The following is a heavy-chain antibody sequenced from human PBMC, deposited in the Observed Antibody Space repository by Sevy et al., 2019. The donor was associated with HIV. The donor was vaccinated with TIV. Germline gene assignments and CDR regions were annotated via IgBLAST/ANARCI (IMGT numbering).Heavy chain of an antibody. J-gene: IGHJ4*02. Sequence: GGSLRLSCAASGFTFRNYDMHWVRQAPGKGLEWISFIRYDGSHKSYAESVKGRFTISRDNSKNTLDLHMNSLRPEDTAVYFCAKDAQSRFDYWGQGALVTVSS. CDR1: GFTFRNYD. CDR2: IRYDGSHK. V-gene: IGHV3-30*02. CDR3: AKDAQSRFDY.